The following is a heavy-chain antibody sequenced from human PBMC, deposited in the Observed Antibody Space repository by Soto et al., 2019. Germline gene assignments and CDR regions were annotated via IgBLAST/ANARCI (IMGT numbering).Heavy chain of an antibody. V-gene: IGHV1-58*01. D-gene: IGHD3-3*01. J-gene: IGHJ4*02. CDR3: AARMPRFYDFWSGYGHYFDY. Sequence: QMQLVQSGPEVKKPGTSVKVSCKASGFTFTSSAVQWVRQARGQRLEWIGWIVVGSGNTNYAQKFQERVTITRDMSXXTXYXXLSSLRSEDTAVYYCAARMPRFYDFWSGYGHYFDYWGQGTLVTVSS. CDR2: IVVGSGNT. CDR1: GFTFTSSA.